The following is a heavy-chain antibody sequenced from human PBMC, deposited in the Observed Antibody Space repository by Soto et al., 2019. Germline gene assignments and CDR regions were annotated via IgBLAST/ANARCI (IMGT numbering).Heavy chain of an antibody. CDR2: IKQDGSEK. D-gene: IGHD3-10*01. CDR3: AREANNFWFGELFSYYYGMDV. Sequence: GGSLRLSCAASGFTFSSYWMSWVRQAPGKGLEWVANIKQDGSEKYYVDSVKGRFTISRDNAKNSLYLQMNSLRAEDTAVYYCAREANNFWFGELFSYYYGMDVWGQGTTVTVSS. CDR1: GFTFSSYW. J-gene: IGHJ6*02. V-gene: IGHV3-7*01.